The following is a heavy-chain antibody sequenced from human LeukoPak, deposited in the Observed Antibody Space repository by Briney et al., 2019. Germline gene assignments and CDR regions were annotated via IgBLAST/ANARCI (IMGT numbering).Heavy chain of an antibody. D-gene: IGHD3-16*01. J-gene: IGHJ4*02. Sequence: SETLSLTSTVSDDSTSDYYRGSIRQPPGKGLEWIGYIHNSGTSTYNLSLKSRVTISADTSRNQFSLKLNSMTTADTAVYYCTRGAGWLIDYWGQGILVTVSS. V-gene: IGHV4-59*01. CDR3: TRGAGWLIDY. CDR2: IHNSGTS. CDR1: DDSTSDYY.